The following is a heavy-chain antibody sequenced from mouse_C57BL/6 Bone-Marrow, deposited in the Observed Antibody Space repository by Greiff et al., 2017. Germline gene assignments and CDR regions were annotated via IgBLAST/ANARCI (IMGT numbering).Heavy chain of an antibody. Sequence: VQLQQSGAELVRPGASVKLSCTASGFNIKDDYMHWVKQRPEQGLEWIGWIDPENGDTEYASKFQGKATITADTSSNTAYLQLSSLTSEDTAVYNCTYGPYWYFDVWGTGTTVTVSS. CDR3: TYGPYWYFDV. D-gene: IGHD1-1*02. V-gene: IGHV14-4*01. J-gene: IGHJ1*03. CDR1: GFNIKDDY. CDR2: IDPENGDT.